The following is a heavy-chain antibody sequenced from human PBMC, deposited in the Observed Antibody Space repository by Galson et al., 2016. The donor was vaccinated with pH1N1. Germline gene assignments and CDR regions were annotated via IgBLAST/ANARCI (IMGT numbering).Heavy chain of an antibody. CDR2: IWYDGSNQ. CDR3: VRESWRLGGDFDY. J-gene: IGHJ4*02. D-gene: IGHD2-15*01. V-gene: IGHV3-33*01. CDR1: GFTFSNHA. Sequence: SLRLSCAASGFTFSNHAMHWVRHVPGKGLDWVALIWYDGSNQYYTDSVKGRFTISRDNSNNTLYLQMKSLRVEDTAVYYCVRESWRLGGDFDYWGQGTLVAVSS.